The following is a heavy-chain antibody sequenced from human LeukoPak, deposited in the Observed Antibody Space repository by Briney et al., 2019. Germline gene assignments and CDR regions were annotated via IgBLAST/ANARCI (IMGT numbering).Heavy chain of an antibody. CDR2: IWFDGSNK. CDR1: GFTFSSYG. J-gene: IGHJ3*02. CDR3: ARDPSTRGDAFDI. Sequence: PGRSLRLSCAASGFTFSSYGMHWVRQGPGKGLEWVAVIWFDGSNKFYGDSVKGRFTISRDNAKNSLYLQMNSLRAEDTAVYYCARDPSTRGDAFDIWGQGTMVTVSS. V-gene: IGHV3-33*01.